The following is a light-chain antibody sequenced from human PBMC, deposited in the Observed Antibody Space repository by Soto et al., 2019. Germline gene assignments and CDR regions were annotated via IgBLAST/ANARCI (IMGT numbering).Light chain of an antibody. CDR3: QQYGSSSIT. J-gene: IGKJ5*01. Sequence: EIVLTQSPGTLSLSPGERDTLSCRASQSVSSSYLAWYQQKPGQAPRLLIYAASIRATDIPDRFSGSGSGTDFTLTISRLEPEDFAVFYCQQYGSSSITFGQGTRLEIK. V-gene: IGKV3-20*01. CDR2: AAS. CDR1: QSVSSSY.